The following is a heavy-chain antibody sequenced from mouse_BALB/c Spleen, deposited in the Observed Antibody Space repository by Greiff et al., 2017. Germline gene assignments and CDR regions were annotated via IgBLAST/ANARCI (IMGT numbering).Heavy chain of an antibody. D-gene: IGHD2-4*01. Sequence: DVMLVESGGGLVTLGGSLKLSFAASGFTFGSYSMSWVRQTPEKRLELVAAINSNGGTTYYPATVKGRFTISRDNAKNTLCLQMSSLKSEDTALYYCARRIYYDTGNAMDYWGQGTSVTVSS. CDR3: ARRIYYDTGNAMDY. CDR1: GFTFGSYS. CDR2: INSNGGTT. J-gene: IGHJ4*01. V-gene: IGHV5-6-2*01.